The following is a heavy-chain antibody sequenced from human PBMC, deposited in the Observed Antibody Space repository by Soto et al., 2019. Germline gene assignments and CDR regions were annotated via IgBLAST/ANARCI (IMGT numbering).Heavy chain of an antibody. CDR3: ARVLYGDYGSIRGMDV. CDR2: ISSSSSTI. Sequence: GGSLRLSCAASGFTFGSYSMNWVRQAPGKGLEWVSYISSSSSTIYYADSVKGRFTISRDNAKNSLYLQMNSLRDEDTAVYYCARVLYGDYGSIRGMDVWGQGTTVTVSS. J-gene: IGHJ6*02. CDR1: GFTFGSYS. V-gene: IGHV3-48*02. D-gene: IGHD4-17*01.